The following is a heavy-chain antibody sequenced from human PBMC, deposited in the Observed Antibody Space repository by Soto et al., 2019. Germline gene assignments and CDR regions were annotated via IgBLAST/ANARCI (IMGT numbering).Heavy chain of an antibody. CDR1: GFTFSSYG. D-gene: IGHD3-10*01. CDR2: IWYDGSNK. Sequence: GGSLRLSCAASGFTFSSYGMHWVRQAPGKGLEWVAVIWYDGSNKYYADSVKGRFTISRDNSKNTLYLQMNSLRAEDTAVYYCARGHYYGSGVFDYAFDIWGQGTMVTVSS. V-gene: IGHV3-33*01. J-gene: IGHJ3*02. CDR3: ARGHYYGSGVFDYAFDI.